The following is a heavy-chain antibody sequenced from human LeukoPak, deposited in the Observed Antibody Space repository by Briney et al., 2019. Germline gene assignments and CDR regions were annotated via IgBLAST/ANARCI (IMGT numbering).Heavy chain of an antibody. D-gene: IGHD6-13*01. CDR2: IYSGGTI. V-gene: IGHV3-53*01. CDR3: ARGMEQQLAFDS. CDR1: GFTVSTTY. J-gene: IGHJ4*02. Sequence: GGSLRLSCAASGFTVSTTYMSWVRQAPGKGLEWVSLIYSGGTIYSADSVKGRFTISRHNSKNTLYLQMNSLRAEDTAFYYCARGMEQQLAFDSWGQGTLVTVSS.